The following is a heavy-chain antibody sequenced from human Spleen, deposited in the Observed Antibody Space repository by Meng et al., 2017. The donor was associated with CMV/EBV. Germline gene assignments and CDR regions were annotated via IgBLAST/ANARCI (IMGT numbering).Heavy chain of an antibody. J-gene: IGHJ6*02. CDR2: ISSSSSYI. CDR1: GFTFSSYS. V-gene: IGHV3-21*01. CDR3: ARVPGDYSNYYYYYGMDV. Sequence: GESLKISCAAPGFTFSSYSMNWVRQAPGKGLEWVSSISSSSSYIYYADSVKGRFTISRDNAENSLYLQMNSLRAEDTAVYYCARVPGDYSNYYYYYGMDVWGQGTTVTVSS. D-gene: IGHD4-11*01.